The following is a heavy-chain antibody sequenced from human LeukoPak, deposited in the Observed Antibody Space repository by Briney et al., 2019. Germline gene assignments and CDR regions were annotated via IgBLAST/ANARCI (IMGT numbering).Heavy chain of an antibody. CDR1: GYTFTGYY. CDR2: INPNSGGT. V-gene: IGHV1-2*06. Sequence: ASVKVSCKASGYTFTGYYMHWVRQAPGQGLEWMGRINPNSGGTNYAQKFQGRVTMTRDTSISTAYMELGRLRSDDTAVYYCASYFLGYSGYDSAVNFDYWGQGTLVTVSS. J-gene: IGHJ4*02. CDR3: ASYFLGYSGYDSAVNFDY. D-gene: IGHD5-12*01.